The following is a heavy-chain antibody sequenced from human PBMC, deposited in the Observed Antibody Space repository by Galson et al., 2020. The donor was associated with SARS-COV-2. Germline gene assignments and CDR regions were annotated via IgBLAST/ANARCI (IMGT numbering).Heavy chain of an antibody. CDR1: EVRFRNSA. V-gene: IGHV3-30-3*01. CDR3: AIGNYYSSGKDWFDP. CDR2: LSYDGTNE. D-gene: IGHD3-22*01. J-gene: IGHJ5*02. Sequence: GESLKISCTTSEVRFRNSAMHWVRQAPGKGLEWMASLSYDGTNEHYADSVKGRFIISRDTSKNSVYLQANSLRPDDTATYFCAIGNYYSSGKDWFDPWGQGTLVTVSS.